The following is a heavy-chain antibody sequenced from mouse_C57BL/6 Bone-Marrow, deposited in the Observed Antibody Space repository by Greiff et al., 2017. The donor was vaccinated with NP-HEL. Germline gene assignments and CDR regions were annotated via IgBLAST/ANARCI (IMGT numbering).Heavy chain of an antibody. CDR1: GYSITSGYY. Sequence: ESGPGLVKPSQSLSLTCSVTGYSITSGYYWNWIRQLPGNKLEWMGYISYDGSNNYNPSLKNRTSITSDTSTNQFFLKLNSVTTEDTATYYCARDYYGSSYFDYWGQGTTLTVSS. J-gene: IGHJ2*01. D-gene: IGHD1-1*01. CDR2: ISYDGSN. V-gene: IGHV3-6*01. CDR3: ARDYYGSSYFDY.